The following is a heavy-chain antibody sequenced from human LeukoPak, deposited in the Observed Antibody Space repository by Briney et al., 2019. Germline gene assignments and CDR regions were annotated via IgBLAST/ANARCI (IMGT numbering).Heavy chain of an antibody. CDR3: AREGLYNWNAKTGY. J-gene: IGHJ4*02. D-gene: IGHD1-1*01. Sequence: ASVKVSCKASGYTFTSYGISWVRQAPGQGLEWMGWISAYNGNTNYAQKLQGRVTMTTDTSTSTAYMELRSLRSDDTAVYYCAREGLYNWNAKTGYWGQGTLVTVSS. CDR1: GYTFTSYG. V-gene: IGHV1-18*01. CDR2: ISAYNGNT.